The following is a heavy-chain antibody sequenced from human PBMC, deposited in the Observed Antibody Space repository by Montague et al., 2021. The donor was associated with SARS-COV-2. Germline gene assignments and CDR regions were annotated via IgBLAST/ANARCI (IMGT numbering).Heavy chain of an antibody. D-gene: IGHD3-16*02. J-gene: IGHJ4*02. V-gene: IGHV4-59*03. CDR1: GGSIRSYY. CDR2: IYYDGST. Sequence: SETLSLTCTVSGGSIRSYYWSWIRQPPGKGLEWIGYIYYDGSTNYNPSLKSRVTMSVDSSKNQFSLRLSSVTAADTAVYYCARYRSYFEHWGQGTLVTVSS. CDR3: ARYRSYFEH.